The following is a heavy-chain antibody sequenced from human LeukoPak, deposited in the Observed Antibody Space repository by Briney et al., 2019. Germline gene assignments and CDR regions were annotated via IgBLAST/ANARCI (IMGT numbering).Heavy chain of an antibody. CDR3: ARTSSNSFDY. D-gene: IGHD3-3*02. CDR1: GYTFTNYW. J-gene: IGHJ4*02. Sequence: GESLKISCKASGYTFTNYWIGWVRQMPGKGLEWMGIIYPGDSDTRYSPSFQGQVTISADKSISTAYLQWSSLKASDTAMYYCARTSSNSFDYWGQGTLVTVSS. V-gene: IGHV5-51*01. CDR2: IYPGDSDT.